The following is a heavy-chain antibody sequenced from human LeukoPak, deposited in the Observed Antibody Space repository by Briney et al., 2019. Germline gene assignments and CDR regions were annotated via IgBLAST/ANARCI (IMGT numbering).Heavy chain of an antibody. D-gene: IGHD6-19*01. V-gene: IGHV1-69*04. J-gene: IGHJ4*02. CDR1: GGTFSSYA. CDR3: ARDEGYSSGWYTPFDY. CDR2: IIPILGIA. Sequence: SVKVSRKASGGTFSSYAISWVRQAPGQGLEWMGRIIPILGIANYAQKFQGRVTITADKSTSTAYMELSSLRSEDTAVYYCARDEGYSSGWYTPFDYWGQGTLVTVSS.